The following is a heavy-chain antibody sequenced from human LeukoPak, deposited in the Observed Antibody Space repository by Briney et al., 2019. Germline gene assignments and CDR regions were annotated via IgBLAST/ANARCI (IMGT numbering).Heavy chain of an antibody. V-gene: IGHV3-30*18. D-gene: IGHD6-19*01. CDR2: ITYDGNEK. CDR1: GFNFNTYG. CDR3: AKPDSSDYSDY. J-gene: IGHJ4*02. Sequence: GGSLRLSCAASGFNFNTYGIHWVRQAPGRGLEWVAVITYDGNEKYYVDSVKGRFSISRDNSKNTLYLQMNSLRAEDTAVYYCAKPDSSDYSDYWGQGTLVTVSS.